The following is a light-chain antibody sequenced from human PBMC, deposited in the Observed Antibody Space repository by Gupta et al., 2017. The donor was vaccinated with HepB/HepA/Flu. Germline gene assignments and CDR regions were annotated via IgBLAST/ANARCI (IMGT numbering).Light chain of an antibody. Sequence: DIQMTQSPSSVSVSVGDRVTITCRTRQGISSWLAWYQQKPGKGPKLLIYAASSLQRGVTSRCSGSGSGSGTDFTLTISMLHPEDFATYYCQQANSYPITFGQGTRLDIK. V-gene: IGKV1D-12*01. CDR2: AAS. CDR3: QQANSYPIT. J-gene: IGKJ5*01. CDR1: QGISSW.